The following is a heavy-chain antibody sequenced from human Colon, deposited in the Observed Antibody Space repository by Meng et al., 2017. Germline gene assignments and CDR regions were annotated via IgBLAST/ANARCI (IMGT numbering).Heavy chain of an antibody. Sequence: QVYLQASRPGLVRPAETLSLTCTVSRGSVSSRYYYWSWIRQPTGKGLEWLGYVYYTGNAHYNPSLKNRVTISLDTSNNQFSLKLTSMTAADAAIYYCARVNGDFDEAWFDPWGQGTLVTVSS. CDR2: VYYTGNA. V-gene: IGHV4-61*01. J-gene: IGHJ5*02. CDR1: RGSVSSRYYY. D-gene: IGHD2-21*02. CDR3: ARVNGDFDEAWFDP.